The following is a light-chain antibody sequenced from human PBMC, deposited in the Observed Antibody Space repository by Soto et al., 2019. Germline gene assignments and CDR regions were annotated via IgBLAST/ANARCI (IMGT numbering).Light chain of an antibody. Sequence: ALTQPASVSGSPGQSITISSTGTNSDVGDDNFVSWYQHHPNKAPKLIIYEVSNRPSGVSNRFSGSKSGNTASLTISGLQAEDEADYYCSSYTRTNNLGLFGGGTKLTVL. J-gene: IGLJ2*01. V-gene: IGLV2-14*01. CDR2: EVS. CDR3: SSYTRTNNLGL. CDR1: NSDVGDDNF.